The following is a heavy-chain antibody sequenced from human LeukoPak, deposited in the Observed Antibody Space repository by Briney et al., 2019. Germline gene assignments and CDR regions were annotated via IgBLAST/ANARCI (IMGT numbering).Heavy chain of an antibody. CDR3: ARTHSSRYNWFDP. CDR1: GGSISSYY. V-gene: IGHV4-59*12. CDR2: IYYSGST. Sequence: SETLSLTRTVSGGSISSYYWSWIRQPPGKGLEWIGYIYYSGSTNYNPSLKSRATMSVDTSKNQFSLTLSSVTAADTAVYYCARTHSSRYNWFDPWGQGTLVTVSS. J-gene: IGHJ5*02. D-gene: IGHD6-13*01.